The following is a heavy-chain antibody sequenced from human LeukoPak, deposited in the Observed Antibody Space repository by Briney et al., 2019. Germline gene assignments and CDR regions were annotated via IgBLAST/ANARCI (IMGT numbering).Heavy chain of an antibody. J-gene: IGHJ6*03. Sequence: GGSLRLSCAASGFTVSSNYISWVRQAPGKGLEWVSFIYNGGSTYYADSVKGRFAISRDNSKNTLYLQMTSLRAEDTAVYYCARDVYSYGSKGGYYYYMDVWGKGTTVTISS. CDR3: ARDVYSYGSKGGYYYYMDV. V-gene: IGHV3-53*01. CDR2: IYNGGST. D-gene: IGHD5-18*01. CDR1: GFTVSSNY.